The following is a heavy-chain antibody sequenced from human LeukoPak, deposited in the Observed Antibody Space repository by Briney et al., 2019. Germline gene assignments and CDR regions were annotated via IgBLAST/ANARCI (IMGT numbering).Heavy chain of an antibody. CDR3: STDKGARDF. Sequence: PGGSLRLSCAASGFTFNNAWMSWVRQAPGEGLEWVGRIKSKNDGGTTDYAAPVKGRFTISRDDSKNTLYLQMNSLKTEDTAVYYCSTDKGARDFWGQGTLVTVSS. V-gene: IGHV3-15*01. CDR2: IKSKNDGGTT. D-gene: IGHD4/OR15-4a*01. J-gene: IGHJ4*02. CDR1: GFTFNNAW.